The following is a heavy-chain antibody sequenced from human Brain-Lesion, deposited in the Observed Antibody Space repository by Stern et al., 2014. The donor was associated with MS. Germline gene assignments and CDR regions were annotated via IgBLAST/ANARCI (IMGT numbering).Heavy chain of an antibody. J-gene: IGHJ4*02. CDR2: ISYDGSDK. D-gene: IGHD4-17*01. Sequence: VQLVESGGGVVQPGRSLRLSCAASGFTFSYHAMHWVRQAPGKGLEWVALISYDGSDKSDADSVTGRFTISRDKSRNTLNLQMNSLRVDDTAVYYWARGGAVTTSDYYLDYGGQGILVTVSS. V-gene: IGHV3-30*01. CDR1: GFTFSYHA. CDR3: ARGGAVTTSDYYLDY.